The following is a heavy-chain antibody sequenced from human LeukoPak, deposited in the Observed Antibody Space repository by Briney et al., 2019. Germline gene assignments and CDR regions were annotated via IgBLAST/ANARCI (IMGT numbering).Heavy chain of an antibody. CDR2: IKQDGSEV. CDR3: ARDRGYTTFDY. CDR1: GFTFSNYW. V-gene: IGHV3-7*01. D-gene: IGHD3-10*01. J-gene: IGHJ4*02. Sequence: GGSLGLSCAASGFTFSNYWMGWVRQAPGKGLEWVANIKQDGSEVYYVDSVKGRFTISRDTAKDSLYLQMNSLRVEDTAVYYCARDRGYTTFDYWGQGTLVTVSS.